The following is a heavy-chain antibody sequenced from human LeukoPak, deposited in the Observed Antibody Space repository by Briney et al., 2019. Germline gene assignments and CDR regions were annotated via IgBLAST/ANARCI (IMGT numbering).Heavy chain of an antibody. J-gene: IGHJ4*02. D-gene: IGHD3-22*01. Sequence: GGSLRLSCAAYGFTLSSHSMNWVRQAPGKGLEWVSSISSSSSYIHSADSVKGRFTISRDDAKNSLYLQMNSLRAEDTAVYYCARDLYDSGAYSSPIDYWGQGTLVTVSS. V-gene: IGHV3-21*01. CDR1: GFTLSSHS. CDR3: ARDLYDSGAYSSPIDY. CDR2: ISSSSSYI.